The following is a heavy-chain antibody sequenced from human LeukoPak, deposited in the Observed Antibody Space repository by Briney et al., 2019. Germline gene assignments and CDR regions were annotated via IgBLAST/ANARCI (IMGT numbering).Heavy chain of an antibody. V-gene: IGHV4-38-2*02. J-gene: IGHJ6*03. D-gene: IGHD3-22*01. CDR1: GYSLSSGYY. CDR3: ARDLSSRSGNYYVPYYYYYMDV. Sequence: PSETLSLTCTGSGYSLSSGYYWGWIRPPPGKGLEWIGSIYHSGSTYYNPSLKSRVTISVDTSKNQFSLKLSSVTAADTAVYCCARDLSSRSGNYYVPYYYYYMDVWGKGTTVTVSS. CDR2: IYHSGST.